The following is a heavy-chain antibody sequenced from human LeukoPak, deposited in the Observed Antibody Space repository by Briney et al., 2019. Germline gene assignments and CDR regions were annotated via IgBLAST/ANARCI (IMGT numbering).Heavy chain of an antibody. V-gene: IGHV1-69*05. D-gene: IGHD3-3*01. Sequence: ASVKVSCKVSGGTFSSYAISWVRQAPGQGLEWMGGIIPIFGTANYAQKFQGRVTITTDESTSTAYMELSSLRSEDTAVYYCASPTPWGDPRPDYDFWSGYPYWGQGTLVTVSS. J-gene: IGHJ4*02. CDR3: ASPTPWGDPRPDYDFWSGYPY. CDR2: IIPIFGTA. CDR1: GGTFSSYA.